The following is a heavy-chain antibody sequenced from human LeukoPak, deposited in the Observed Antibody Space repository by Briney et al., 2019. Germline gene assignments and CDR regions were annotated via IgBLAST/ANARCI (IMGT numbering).Heavy chain of an antibody. Sequence: GSLRLSCXASGFTFSSYSMNWVRKAAGKGLEWVSSISSSSSYIYYADSVKGRFTISRDNAKNSLYLQINSLRAEDTAVYYCARDRGRNWNYLSWVYYYMDVWGKGTTVTVSS. CDR3: ARDRGRNWNYLSWVYYYMDV. J-gene: IGHJ6*03. D-gene: IGHD1-7*01. CDR2: ISSSSSYI. CDR1: GFTFSSYS. V-gene: IGHV3-21*01.